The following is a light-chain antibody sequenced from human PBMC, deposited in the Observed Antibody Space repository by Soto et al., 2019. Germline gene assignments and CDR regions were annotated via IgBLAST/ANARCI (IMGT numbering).Light chain of an antibody. V-gene: IGKV3-11*01. CDR3: QQYGSSPPIT. Sequence: EIVLTQSPATLSLSPGERATLSCRAIQNVGGYLAWYQEKPAQAPRLLNYDAYNRATGIPARFSGSGSGTDFSLTISSLQPEDFAVYYCQQYGSSPPITFGQGTRLEI. J-gene: IGKJ5*01. CDR1: QNVGGY. CDR2: DAY.